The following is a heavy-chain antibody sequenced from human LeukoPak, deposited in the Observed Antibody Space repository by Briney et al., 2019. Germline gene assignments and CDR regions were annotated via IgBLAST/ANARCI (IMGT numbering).Heavy chain of an antibody. CDR2: ISSSSSYI. J-gene: IGHJ4*02. CDR1: GFTFSSYR. Sequence: PGGSLRLSCAASGFTFSSYRMNWVRQAPGKGLEWVSSISSSSSYIYYADSVKGRFTISRDNAKNSLYLQMSSLRAEDTAVYYCARVGIVGATTGFDYWGQGTLVTVSS. CDR3: ARVGIVGATTGFDY. V-gene: IGHV3-21*01. D-gene: IGHD1-26*01.